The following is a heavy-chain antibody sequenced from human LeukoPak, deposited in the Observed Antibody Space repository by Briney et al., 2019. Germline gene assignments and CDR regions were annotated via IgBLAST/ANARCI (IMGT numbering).Heavy chain of an antibody. D-gene: IGHD6-6*01. J-gene: IGHJ6*02. V-gene: IGHV3-30-3*01. CDR1: GFTFSSYA. CDR2: ISYDGSNK. CDR3: ARGAARPSPYYYYYYGTDV. Sequence: GGSLRLSCAASGFTFSSYAMHWVRQAPGKGLEWVAVISYDGSNKYYADSVKGRFTISRDNSKNTLYLQMNSLRAEDTAVYYCARGAARPSPYYYYYYGTDVWGQGTTVTVSS.